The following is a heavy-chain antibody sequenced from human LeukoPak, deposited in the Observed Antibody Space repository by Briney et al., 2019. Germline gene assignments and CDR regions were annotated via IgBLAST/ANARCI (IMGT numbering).Heavy chain of an antibody. CDR1: GFSLSTSGVG. D-gene: IGHD1-7*01. CDR3: AHRTITVTTEYFDY. Sequence: SGPTLVKPTQTLTLTCTFSGFSLSTSGVGVGWIRQPPGKALEWLALIFWNSYKSYSQSLKSRLTITKDTSNKQVVLTITKLDPVDTTTYYCAHRTITVTTEYFDYWGQPTLVTVPS. V-gene: IGHV2-5*01. CDR2: IFWNSYK. J-gene: IGHJ4*02.